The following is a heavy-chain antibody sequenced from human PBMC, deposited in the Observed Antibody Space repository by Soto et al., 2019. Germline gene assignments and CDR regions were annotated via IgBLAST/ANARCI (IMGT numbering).Heavy chain of an antibody. Sequence: ASVKVSCKDSGYTFTNFGIIWVRQEPGQGLEWMGWISAYNGNTNYAQKFQGRVTMTTDTSTSTAYMEVRSLRFDDTAVYYCAILWRYSSSWYRSWGMDVWGQGTTVTVSS. CDR2: ISAYNGNT. V-gene: IGHV1-18*01. D-gene: IGHD6-13*01. J-gene: IGHJ6*02. CDR1: GYTFTNFG. CDR3: AILWRYSSSWYRSWGMDV.